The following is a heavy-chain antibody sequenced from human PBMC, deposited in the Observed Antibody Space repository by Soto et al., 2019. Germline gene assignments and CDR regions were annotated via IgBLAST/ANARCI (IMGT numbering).Heavy chain of an antibody. D-gene: IGHD6-13*01. CDR2: IYYDGSDE. CDR1: GFTFSSHG. Sequence: QVQLVESGGVVVQPGRSLRLSCAASGFTFSSHGMHWVRQAPGKGREWVAVIYYDGSDEYYADSVKGRFTISRDNSKNTLYLQMNSLRAEDTAVYHCARDYSSTSYGFDSWGQGTLVTVSS. CDR3: ARDYSSTSYGFDS. J-gene: IGHJ4*02. V-gene: IGHV3-33*01.